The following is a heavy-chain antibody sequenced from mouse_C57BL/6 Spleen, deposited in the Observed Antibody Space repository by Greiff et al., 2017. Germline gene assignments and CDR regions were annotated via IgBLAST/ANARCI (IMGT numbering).Heavy chain of an antibody. Sequence: QVQLQQPGAELVRPGSSVKLSCKASGYTFTSYWMDWVKQRPGQGLEWIGNIYPSDSETHYNQKFKDKATLTVDKSSSTAYMQLSSLTSEDSAVYYCASYDYDYFDYWGQGTTLTVSS. J-gene: IGHJ2*01. CDR2: IYPSDSET. CDR3: ASYDYDYFDY. D-gene: IGHD2-4*01. V-gene: IGHV1-61*01. CDR1: GYTFTSYW.